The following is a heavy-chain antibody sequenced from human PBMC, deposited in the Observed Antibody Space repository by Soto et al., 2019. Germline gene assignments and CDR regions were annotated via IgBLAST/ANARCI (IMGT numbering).Heavy chain of an antibody. CDR2: TYYRSKWYN. J-gene: IGHJ3*02. V-gene: IGHV6-1*01. CDR1: GDSVSSNSAA. Sequence: SQTLSLTCAISGDSVSSNSAAWNWIRQSPSRGLEWLGRTYYRSKWYNDYAVSVKSRITINPDTSKNQFSLQLNSVTPEDTAVYYCARDLYCSGGSCYSAAFDIWGQGTMVTVSS. D-gene: IGHD2-15*01. CDR3: ARDLYCSGGSCYSAAFDI.